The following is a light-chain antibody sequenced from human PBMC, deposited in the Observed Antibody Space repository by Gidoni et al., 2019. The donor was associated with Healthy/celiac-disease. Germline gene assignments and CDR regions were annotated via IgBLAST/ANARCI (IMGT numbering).Light chain of an antibody. CDR1: NIGSKS. J-gene: IGLJ3*02. CDR2: DDS. Sequence: SYVLTQPPSVSVAPGKTARLTCGGNNIGSKSGHWYQQKPGQAPVLVVYDDSDRPSGIPERFSGSNSGNTATLTISRVEAGDEADYYCQVWDSSSDHLWVFGGGTKLTVL. V-gene: IGLV3-21*03. CDR3: QVWDSSSDHLWV.